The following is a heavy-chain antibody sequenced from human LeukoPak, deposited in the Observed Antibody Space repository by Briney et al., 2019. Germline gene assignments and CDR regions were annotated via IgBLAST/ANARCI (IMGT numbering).Heavy chain of an antibody. CDR3: ARDGRGAAAADDPLDI. CDR1: GYTFTNHD. D-gene: IGHD6-13*01. CDR2: MNPNSGST. V-gene: IGHV1-8*01. J-gene: IGHJ3*02. Sequence: ASVKVSCKASGYTFTNHDFNWMRQATGQGLEWMGWMNPNSGSTGYAQKFQGRVTMTRGTSLSTAYMELSSLTSDDTAVYYCARDGRGAAAADDPLDIWGQGTTVTVSS.